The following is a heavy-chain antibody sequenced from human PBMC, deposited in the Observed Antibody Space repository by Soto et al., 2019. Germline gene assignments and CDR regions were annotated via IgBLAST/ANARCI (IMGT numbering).Heavy chain of an antibody. D-gene: IGHD3-10*01. Sequence: SETLSLTCTVSGVSISSYYWSWIRQPPGKGLEWIGYIYFRGSTNYNPSLKSRVTISVDTSKNQFSLKLSSVTAADTAVYYCASHMVRGVPFGYWGQGTLVTVSS. CDR1: GVSISSYY. CDR3: ASHMVRGVPFGY. J-gene: IGHJ4*02. CDR2: IYFRGST. V-gene: IGHV4-59*08.